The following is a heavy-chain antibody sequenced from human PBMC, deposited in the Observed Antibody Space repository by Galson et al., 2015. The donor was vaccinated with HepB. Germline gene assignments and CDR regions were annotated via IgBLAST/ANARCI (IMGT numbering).Heavy chain of an antibody. J-gene: IGHJ6*03. D-gene: IGHD2-2*01. CDR2: INPSGGST. Sequence: SVKVSCKASGYTFTSYYMHWVRQAPGQGLEWMGIINPSGGSTSYAQKFEGRVTMTRDTTTSTVYMELSSLRSEDTAVYYCARANLEIRYCSSTSCLLWGYYYYYMDVWGKGTTVTVSS. V-gene: IGHV1-46*01. CDR3: ARANLEIRYCSSTSCLLWGYYYYYMDV. CDR1: GYTFTSYY.